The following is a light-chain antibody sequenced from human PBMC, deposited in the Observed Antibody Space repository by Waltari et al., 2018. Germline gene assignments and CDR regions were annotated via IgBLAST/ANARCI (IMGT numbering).Light chain of an antibody. V-gene: IGKV3-11*01. J-gene: IGKJ3*01. CDR3: QHRSNWPLFT. CDR1: QSVSSY. CDR2: DAS. Sequence: GERATLSCRASQSVSSYLAWYRQKPGQAPRLLIYDASNRATGIPARFSGSGSGTDFTLTISSLEPEDFAVYYCQHRSNWPLFTFGPGTKVDFK.